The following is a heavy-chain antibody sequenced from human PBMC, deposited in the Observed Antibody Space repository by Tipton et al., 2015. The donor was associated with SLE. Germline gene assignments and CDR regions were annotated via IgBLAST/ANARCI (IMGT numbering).Heavy chain of an antibody. D-gene: IGHD6-19*01. CDR1: GDSISNYY. V-gene: IGHV4-4*07. CDR2: FYPGGTT. CDR3: ARGVRIAVVKGWYFDL. J-gene: IGHJ2*01. Sequence: TLSLTCTVSGDSISNYYWGWFRQSAGKGLEWMGRFYPGGTTSYNPSFKSRVTMSADTSKNQFSLKLNSVTAADTAVYYCARGVRIAVVKGWYFDLWGRGTLVTVSS.